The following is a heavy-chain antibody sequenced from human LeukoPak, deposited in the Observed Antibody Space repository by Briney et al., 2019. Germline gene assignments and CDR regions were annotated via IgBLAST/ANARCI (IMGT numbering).Heavy chain of an antibody. CDR1: GGTFSSYA. CDR3: AITESSSSDLMYYYYYYMDV. D-gene: IGHD6-6*01. Sequence: SVKVSCKASGGTFSSYAISWVRQAPGQGLEWMGGIIPIFGTANYAQKFQGRVTITTDESTSTAYMELSSLRSEDTAVYYCAITESSSSDLMYYYYYYMDVWGKGTTVTVSS. CDR2: IIPIFGTA. J-gene: IGHJ6*03. V-gene: IGHV1-69*05.